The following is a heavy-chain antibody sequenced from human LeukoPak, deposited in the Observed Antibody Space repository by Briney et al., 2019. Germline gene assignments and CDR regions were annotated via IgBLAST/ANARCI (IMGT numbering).Heavy chain of an antibody. V-gene: IGHV3-21*01. Sequence: GGSLRLSCAASGFTFSTYIMNWVRQTPGKGLEWVSSIGTSTSYIYYADSVKGRFTISRDNAKNSLYLEMNSLRAEDTAVYYCARGAVVVAATDDAFEIWGQGTMVTVSS. J-gene: IGHJ3*02. CDR3: ARGAVVVAATDDAFEI. CDR1: GFTFSTYI. D-gene: IGHD2-15*01. CDR2: IGTSTSYI.